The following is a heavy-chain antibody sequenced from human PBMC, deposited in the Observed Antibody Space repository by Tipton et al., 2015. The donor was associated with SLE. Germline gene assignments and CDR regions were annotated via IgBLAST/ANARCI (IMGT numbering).Heavy chain of an antibody. J-gene: IGHJ2*01. CDR1: GGSISSYY. CDR3: ARGLDSSGWGYWYFDL. CDR2: INHSGST. V-gene: IGHV4-59*08. D-gene: IGHD6-19*01. Sequence: TLSLTCTVSGGSISSYYWSWIRRPPGKGLEWIGEINHSGSTNYNPSLKSRVTISVDTSKNQFSLKLSSVTAADTAAYYCARGLDSSGWGYWYFDLWGRGTLVTVSS.